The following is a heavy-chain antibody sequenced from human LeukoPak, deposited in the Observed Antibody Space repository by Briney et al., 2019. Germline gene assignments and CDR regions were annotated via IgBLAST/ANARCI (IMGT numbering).Heavy chain of an antibody. CDR1: GFTFSSYG. D-gene: IGHD1-26*01. V-gene: IGHV3-30*18. CDR2: ISYDGSNK. J-gene: IGHJ6*02. Sequence: PGRSLRLSCAASGFTFSSYGMHSVRQAPGKGLEWVAVISYDGSNKYYADSVKGRFTISRDNSKNTLYLQMNSLRAEDTAVYYCAKDYRALPRPGYYYYGMDVWGQGTTVTVSS. CDR3: AKDYRALPRPGYYYYGMDV.